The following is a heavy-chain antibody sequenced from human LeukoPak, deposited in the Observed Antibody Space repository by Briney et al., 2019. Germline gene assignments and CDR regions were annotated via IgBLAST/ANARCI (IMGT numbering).Heavy chain of an antibody. CDR2: INHSGST. D-gene: IGHD2-15*01. J-gene: IGHJ4*02. Sequence: PSETLSLTCAVYGGSFSTYYWSWIRQPPGKGLEWIGEINHSGSTNYNPSLKSRVTISVDASKNHFSLKLSSLTAADTAVYYCARGFCSGGICGFDYWGQGTLVTVSS. CDR3: ARGFCSGGICGFDY. V-gene: IGHV4-34*01. CDR1: GGSFSTYY.